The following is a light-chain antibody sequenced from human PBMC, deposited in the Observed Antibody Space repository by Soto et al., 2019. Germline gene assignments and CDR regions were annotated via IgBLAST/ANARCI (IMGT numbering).Light chain of an antibody. Sequence: QSALTQPASVSGSPGQSITISCTGTSSDVGSYNLVSWYQQHPGKAPKLMIYEVSKRPSGVSNRFSGSTSGNTASLTISGLQAEDEADYYCCSYAGSSTYVFGTGTKLTV. CDR1: SSDVGSYNL. V-gene: IGLV2-23*02. CDR3: CSYAGSSTYV. J-gene: IGLJ1*01. CDR2: EVS.